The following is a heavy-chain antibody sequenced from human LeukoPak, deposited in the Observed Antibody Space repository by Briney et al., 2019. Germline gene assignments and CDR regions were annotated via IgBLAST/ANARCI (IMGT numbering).Heavy chain of an antibody. CDR2: IYTSGST. J-gene: IGHJ4*02. V-gene: IGHV4-61*02. CDR1: GGSISSGSYY. D-gene: IGHD3-22*01. CDR3: ARDPYYDSSGYYPLEV. Sequence: PSETLSLTCTVSGGSISSGSYYWSWIRQPAGKGLEWIGRIYTSGSTNYNPSLKSRVTISVDTSKNQFSLKLSSVTAADTAVYYCARDPYYDSSGYYPLEVWGQGTLVTVSS.